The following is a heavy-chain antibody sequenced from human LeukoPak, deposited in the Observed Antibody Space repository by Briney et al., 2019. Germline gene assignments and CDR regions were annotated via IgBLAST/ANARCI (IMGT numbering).Heavy chain of an antibody. D-gene: IGHD6-19*01. V-gene: IGHV3-48*02. CDR1: GFTFSHYS. J-gene: IGHJ4*02. CDR3: ARWFTSGRGFFDY. CDR2: ISSSSTII. Sequence: PGGSLRLSCAASGFTFSHYSMNWVRQAPGKGLEWVSYISSSSTIIYYADSVKDRFTISRDNAKNSLYLQMNSLRDEDTAVYYCARWFTSGRGFFDYWGQGILVTVSS.